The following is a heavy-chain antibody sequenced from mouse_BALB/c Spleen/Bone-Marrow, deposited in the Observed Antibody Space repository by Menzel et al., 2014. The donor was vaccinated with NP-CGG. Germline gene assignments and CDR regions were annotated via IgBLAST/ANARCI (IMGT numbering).Heavy chain of an antibody. D-gene: IGHD2-14*01. Sequence: VQLQQSGPDLVKPSQSLSLTCTVTGFSITSGYSWHWIRQFPGNTLEWMGYIHYSGSTNYNPSLKSRISITRDTSKNQFFLQLNSVTTEDTATYYRASLYRYNYWGQGTTLTVSS. CDR3: ASLYRYNY. CDR1: GFSITSGYS. CDR2: IHYSGST. V-gene: IGHV3-1*02. J-gene: IGHJ2*01.